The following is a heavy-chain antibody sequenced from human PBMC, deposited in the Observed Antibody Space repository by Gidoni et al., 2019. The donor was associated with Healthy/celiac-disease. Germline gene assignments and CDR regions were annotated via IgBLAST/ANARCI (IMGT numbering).Heavy chain of an antibody. D-gene: IGHD6-13*01. Sequence: QVQLVQSGAEVKKPGSSVQVSCKASGGSFSSYAISWVRQAPGQGLEWMGGIIPIFGTANYAQKFQGRVTITADESTSTAYMELSSLRSEDTAVYYCARLPGAKAAAGTAGDYWGQGTLVTVSS. J-gene: IGHJ4*02. CDR1: GGSFSSYA. V-gene: IGHV1-69*01. CDR2: IIPIFGTA. CDR3: ARLPGAKAAAGTAGDY.